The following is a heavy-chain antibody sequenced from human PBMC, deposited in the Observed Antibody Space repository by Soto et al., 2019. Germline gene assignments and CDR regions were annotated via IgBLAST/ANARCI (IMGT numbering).Heavy chain of an antibody. Sequence: ASVKVSCKASGYTFTSYGISWVRQAPGQGLEWMGWISAYNGNTNYAQKLQGRVTMTTDTSTSTAYMELRSLRSDDTAVYYCARAPTVKPYNWFDPWGQGTLVTVSS. D-gene: IGHD4-17*01. CDR2: ISAYNGNT. V-gene: IGHV1-18*01. J-gene: IGHJ5*02. CDR1: GYTFTSYG. CDR3: ARAPTVKPYNWFDP.